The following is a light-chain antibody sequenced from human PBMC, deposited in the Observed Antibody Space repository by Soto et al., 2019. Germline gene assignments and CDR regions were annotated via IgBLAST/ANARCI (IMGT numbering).Light chain of an antibody. CDR3: QQLNSYPIT. CDR1: QGLSRY. CDR2: AAS. J-gene: IGKJ4*01. Sequence: DIQLTQSPSFLSAAVCDRVTITGRASQGLSRYLAWYQQKPGKVPKLLTYAASTLQSGVPSRFSGSGSGTEFTLTISSLQPEDFATYYCQQLNSYPITFGGGTKVEIK. V-gene: IGKV1-9*01.